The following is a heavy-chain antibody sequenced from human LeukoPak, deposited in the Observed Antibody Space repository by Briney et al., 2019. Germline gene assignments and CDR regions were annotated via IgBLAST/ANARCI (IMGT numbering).Heavy chain of an antibody. D-gene: IGHD3-10*01. Sequence: SETLSLTCTVSGGSISSSSYYWGWIRQPPGKGLEWIGSIYYSGSTYYNPSLKSRVTISVDTSKNQFSLKLSSVTAADTAVYYCARQVWFGELLLGGPPAHFDYWGQGTLVTVSS. CDR1: GGSISSSSYY. CDR3: ARQVWFGELLLGGPPAHFDY. CDR2: IYYSGST. V-gene: IGHV4-39*01. J-gene: IGHJ4*02.